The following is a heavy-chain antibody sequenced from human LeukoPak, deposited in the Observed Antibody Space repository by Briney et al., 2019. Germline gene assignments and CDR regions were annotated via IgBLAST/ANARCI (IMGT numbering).Heavy chain of an antibody. CDR1: GGSISSYY. CDR3: ARVESGGWYREPN. J-gene: IGHJ4*02. V-gene: IGHV4-59*12. Sequence: SETLSLTCTVSGGSISSYYWNWIRQLPGLGLEWFGYTYPTGSTYYNPSLRSRVTISVAPPKNQSPLNLTSVPAAATAVYSWARVESGGWYREPNWGRGPLVTAS. D-gene: IGHD6-19*01. CDR2: TYPTGST.